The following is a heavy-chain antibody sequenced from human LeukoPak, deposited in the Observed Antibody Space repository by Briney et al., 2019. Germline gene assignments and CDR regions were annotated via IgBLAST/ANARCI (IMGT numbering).Heavy chain of an antibody. V-gene: IGHV3-23*01. CDR2: ISSTGGTT. J-gene: IGHJ4*02. CDR1: GITFSSYG. CDR3: ARDGVFRSSAPDY. D-gene: IGHD6-6*01. Sequence: PGGSLRLSCAASGITFSSYGMSWVRQAPGKGLEWVSSISSTGGTTYYADSVKGRFTISRDNSKNTLYLQMNSLRAEDTAIYYCARDGVFRSSAPDYWGQGTLVAVSS.